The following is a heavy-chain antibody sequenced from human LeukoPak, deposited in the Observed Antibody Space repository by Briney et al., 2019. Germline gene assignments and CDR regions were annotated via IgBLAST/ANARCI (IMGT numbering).Heavy chain of an antibody. Sequence: SETLSLTCTVSGGSISSYYWSWIRRPPGKGLEWIGYIYYSGSTNYNPSLKSRVTISVDTSKNQFSLKLSSVTAADTAVYYCARDISVAGGLDAFDIWGQGTMVTVSS. CDR3: ARDISVAGGLDAFDI. CDR1: GGSISSYY. D-gene: IGHD6-19*01. V-gene: IGHV4-59*01. J-gene: IGHJ3*02. CDR2: IYYSGST.